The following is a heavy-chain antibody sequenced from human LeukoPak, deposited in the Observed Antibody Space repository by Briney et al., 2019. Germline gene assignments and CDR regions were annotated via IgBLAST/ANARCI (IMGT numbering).Heavy chain of an antibody. CDR2: IKQDGSEK. CDR1: GFTFSRFW. V-gene: IGHV3-7*04. Sequence: GGSLRLSCAASGFTFSRFWVSWVRQARGKGLEWVANIKQDGSEKYYVDSVKGRFTISRDNAKNSLYLQMNSLRAEDTAVFYCARDGTYTDYDPDFDIWGQGTLVTVSS. J-gene: IGHJ4*02. D-gene: IGHD5-12*01. CDR3: ARDGTYTDYDPDFDI.